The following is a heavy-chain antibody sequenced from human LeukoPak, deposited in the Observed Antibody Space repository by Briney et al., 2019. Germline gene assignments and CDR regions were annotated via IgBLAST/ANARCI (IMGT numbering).Heavy chain of an antibody. J-gene: IGHJ6*03. Sequence: GGSLRLSCAASGLTFSSYAMSWVRQAPGEGLGWVSAISGSGGSTYYADSVKGRFTISRDNSKNTLYLQMNSLRAEDTAVYYCAKGASLGYCSGGSCYSKYYYYYYMDVWGKGTTVTVSS. D-gene: IGHD2-15*01. CDR3: AKGASLGYCSGGSCYSKYYYYYYMDV. CDR2: ISGSGGST. CDR1: GLTFSSYA. V-gene: IGHV3-23*01.